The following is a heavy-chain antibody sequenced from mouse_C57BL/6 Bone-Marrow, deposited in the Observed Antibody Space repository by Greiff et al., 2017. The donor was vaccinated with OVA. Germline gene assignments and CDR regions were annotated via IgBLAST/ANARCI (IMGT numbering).Heavy chain of an antibody. J-gene: IGHJ4*01. CDR1: GFNIKNTY. CDR2: IDPANGNT. D-gene: IGHD1-1*01. V-gene: IGHV14-3*01. CDR3: VPYYYGSSYDAMDD. Sequence: VQLKESVAELVRPGASVKLSCTASGFNIKNTYMHWVKQRPEQGLEWIGRIDPANGNTKYAPKFQGKATITADTSSNTAYLQLSSLTSEDTAIYYCVPYYYGSSYDAMDDWGQGTSVTVSS.